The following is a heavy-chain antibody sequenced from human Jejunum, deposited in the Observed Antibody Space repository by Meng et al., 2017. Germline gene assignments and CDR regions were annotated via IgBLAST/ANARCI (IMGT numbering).Heavy chain of an antibody. CDR3: ARSLYFYGSGSEVY. CDR2: ISYDGTNT. V-gene: IGHV3-30*04. D-gene: IGHD3-10*01. Sequence: GESLKISCAASGFTFIHYAMHWVRQAPGKGLEWVATISYDGTNTNYADSVKGRFTISRDNFNDTLYLQMNSLRPEDTAIYFCARSLYFYGSGSEVYWGHGTLVTVSS. J-gene: IGHJ4*01. CDR1: GFTFIHYA.